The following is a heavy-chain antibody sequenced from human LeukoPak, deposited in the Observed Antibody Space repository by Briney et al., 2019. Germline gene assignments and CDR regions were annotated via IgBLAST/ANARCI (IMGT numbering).Heavy chain of an antibody. J-gene: IGHJ2*01. CDR3: ARVPTGDKWYFDL. CDR2: INPGGDST. CDR1: GDTFTSYY. D-gene: IGHD7-27*01. V-gene: IGHV1-46*01. Sequence: ASVKVSCKAPGDTFTSYYMHWVRQAPGQGPEWMGIINPGGDSTIYAQKFQGRVTMTRDTSTSIVYMELSSLRSEDTAVYYCARVPTGDKWYFDLWGRGTLVTVSS.